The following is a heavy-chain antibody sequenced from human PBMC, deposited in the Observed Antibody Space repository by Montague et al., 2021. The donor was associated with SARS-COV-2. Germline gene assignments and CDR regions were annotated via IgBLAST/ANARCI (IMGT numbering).Heavy chain of an antibody. J-gene: IGHJ4*02. Sequence: SLSLSCSASGFTFSSSALSWVRQAPGKGLEWVSNIYGATGRTFYADSVKGRFTMSRENSKNTLYLQMNSLRVDDTAVYYCVKVDSVFPWGQGTLVTVSS. CDR2: IYGATGRT. V-gene: IGHV3-23*03. CDR3: VKVDSVFP. CDR1: GFTFSSSA. D-gene: IGHD3/OR15-3a*01.